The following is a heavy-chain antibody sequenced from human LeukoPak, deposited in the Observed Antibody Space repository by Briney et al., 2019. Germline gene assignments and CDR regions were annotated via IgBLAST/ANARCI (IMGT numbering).Heavy chain of an antibody. CDR1: GASISSYY. CDR2: IYYSGST. J-gene: IGHJ4*02. Sequence: SATLSLTCTVSGASISSYYSTWIRPPPGKALEWLGYIYYSGSTNYNPSLKSRVTISVDTSKNQFPLKLNSVTAADTAVYYCARVRYSSGWFPFDYWGQGTLVIVSS. D-gene: IGHD6-19*01. CDR3: ARVRYSSGWFPFDY. V-gene: IGHV4-59*01.